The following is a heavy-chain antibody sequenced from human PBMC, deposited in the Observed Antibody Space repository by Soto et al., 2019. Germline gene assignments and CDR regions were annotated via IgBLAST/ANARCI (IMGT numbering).Heavy chain of an antibody. CDR2: IIPIFGTA. V-gene: IGHV1-69*13. CDR3: ASRYCSSTSCHSVSSSSWPIDY. CDR1: GGTFSSYA. Sequence: SVKVSCKASGGTFSSYAISWVRQAPGQGLEWMGGIIPIFGTANYAQKFQGRVTITADESTSTAYMELSSLRSEDTAVYYCASRYCSSTSCHSVSSSSWPIDYWGQGTLVTVSS. D-gene: IGHD2-2*01. J-gene: IGHJ4*02.